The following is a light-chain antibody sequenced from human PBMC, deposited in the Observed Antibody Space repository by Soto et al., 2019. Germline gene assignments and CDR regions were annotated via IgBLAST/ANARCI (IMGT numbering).Light chain of an antibody. CDR3: QQLNSYPPEIT. Sequence: DVQMNHSPDAMPECVGDRVITNCPPIQGISNYLAWFQQKPGKVPKRLTYGASSLQGGVPSRFSGSGSGTDFTLTISSLQPEDFATYYCQQLNSYPPEITFGQATLLEI. CDR2: GAS. J-gene: IGKJ5*01. V-gene: IGKV1-17*03. CDR1: QGISNY.